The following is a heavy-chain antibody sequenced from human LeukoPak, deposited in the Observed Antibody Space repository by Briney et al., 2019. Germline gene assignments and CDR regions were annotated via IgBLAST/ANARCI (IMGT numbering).Heavy chain of an antibody. Sequence: SETLSLTCTVSGGSISTYYWSWIRQPPGKGLEWIGYIYHSGSTNYNPSLKSRVTISVDTSQNQFNLKLSSVTAADTAVYYCARDGYSGSNALWGQGTLVTVSS. V-gene: IGHV4-59*01. CDR2: IYHSGST. J-gene: IGHJ4*02. CDR1: GGSISTYY. D-gene: IGHD5-12*01. CDR3: ARDGYSGSNAL.